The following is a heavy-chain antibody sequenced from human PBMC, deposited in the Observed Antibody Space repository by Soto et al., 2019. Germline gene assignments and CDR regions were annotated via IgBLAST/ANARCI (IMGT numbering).Heavy chain of an antibody. CDR2: ISYDGSNK. V-gene: IGHV3-30*18. J-gene: IGHJ5*02. CDR1: GFTFSSYG. Sequence: QVQLVESGGGVVQPGRSLRLSCAASGFTFSSYGMHWVRQAPGKGLEWVAVISYDGSNKYYADSVKGRFTISRDNSKNTLYLQMNSLRAEDTAVYYCAKRGHIVLGDWFDPWGQGTLVTVSS. CDR3: AKRGHIVLGDWFDP. D-gene: IGHD2-2*01.